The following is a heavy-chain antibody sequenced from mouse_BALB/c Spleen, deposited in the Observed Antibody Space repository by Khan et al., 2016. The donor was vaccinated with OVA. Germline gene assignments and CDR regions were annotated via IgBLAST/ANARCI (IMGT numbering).Heavy chain of an antibody. CDR1: GYTFTTYW. CDR2: INPTSGYT. CDR3: TRDRIDY. Sequence: QVRLQQSGAELAKPGASVKMSCKASGYTFTTYWMHWVKQRPGQGLEWIGYINPTSGYTDYNEKFKDRAILSADKSSSTAYMQLSSLTSEDSVVYYGTRDRIDYWGQGTTLTVSS. J-gene: IGHJ2*01. V-gene: IGHV1-7*01.